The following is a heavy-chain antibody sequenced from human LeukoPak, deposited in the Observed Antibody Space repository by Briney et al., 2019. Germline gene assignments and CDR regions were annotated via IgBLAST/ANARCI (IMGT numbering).Heavy chain of an antibody. CDR1: GGSLSSYY. CDR2: IYYSGST. V-gene: IGHV4-59*01. CDR3: ARTEESGYSYGYFGYYYYMDV. Sequence: SETLSLTCTVSGGSLSSYYWSWVRQPPGKGLEYIGYIYYSGSTNYNPSLKSRVTISVDTSKNQFSLNLSSVTAADTAVYYCARTEESGYSYGYFGYYYYMDVWGKGTTVTVSS. J-gene: IGHJ6*03. D-gene: IGHD5-18*01.